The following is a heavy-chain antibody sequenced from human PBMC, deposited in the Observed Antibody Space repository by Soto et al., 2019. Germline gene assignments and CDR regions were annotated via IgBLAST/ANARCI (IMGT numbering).Heavy chain of an antibody. J-gene: IGHJ3*02. CDR3: ARQSSGYDYLVAFDI. Sequence: GESLKISCKGSGCSFISYWIGWVRQMPGKGLEWMGIIYPGDSDTRYSPSFQGQVTISADKSISTAYLQWSSLKASDTAMYYCARQSSGYDYLVAFDIWGQGTMVTVSS. V-gene: IGHV5-51*01. CDR1: GCSFISYW. D-gene: IGHD5-12*01. CDR2: IYPGDSDT.